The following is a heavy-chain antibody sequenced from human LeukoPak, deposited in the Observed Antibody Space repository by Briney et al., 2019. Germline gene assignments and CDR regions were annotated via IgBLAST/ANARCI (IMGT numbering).Heavy chain of an antibody. CDR2: MNPNSGNT. Sequence: GASVKVSCKASGYTFTSYDINWVRQATGQGLEWMGWMNPNSGNTGYAQMFQGRVTMTKNTSISTAYMDLSSLRSEDTAVYYCARALSWTTESYYYMDVWGKGTTVTVS. V-gene: IGHV1-8*01. CDR1: GYTFTSYD. J-gene: IGHJ6*03. D-gene: IGHD3/OR15-3a*01. CDR3: ARALSWTTESYYYMDV.